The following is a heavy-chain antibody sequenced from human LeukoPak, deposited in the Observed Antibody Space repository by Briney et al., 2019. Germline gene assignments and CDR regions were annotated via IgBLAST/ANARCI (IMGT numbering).Heavy chain of an antibody. D-gene: IGHD2-21*02. CDR2: ISCDGSNK. CDR3: AKVVVVSARADDC. CDR1: GFTFSSYA. Sequence: GGSLRLSCAASGFTFSSYAMHWVRQAPGKGLEWVAVISCDGSNKYYADSVKGRFTISRDNSKNTLYLQMNSLRPEDTAVYFCAKVVVVSARADDCWGQGTLVTVSS. J-gene: IGHJ4*02. V-gene: IGHV3-30*04.